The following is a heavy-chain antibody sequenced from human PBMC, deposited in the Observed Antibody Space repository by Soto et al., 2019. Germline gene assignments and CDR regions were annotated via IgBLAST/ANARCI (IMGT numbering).Heavy chain of an antibody. CDR1: GGSIARSVYY. CDR3: SRLYIGPVWYFDV. J-gene: IGHJ2*01. V-gene: IGHV4-39*01. D-gene: IGHD4-4*01. Sequence: QVQLQESGPGLVKPSETLSLTCTVSGGSIARSVYYWGWIRQPPGKGLEGIGSMYYSGNTYYNPSLKFRVTIAVDTSKNQSSLKLSSVTAADTAVYYCSRLYIGPVWYFDVWGRGTLVIVSS. CDR2: MYYSGNT.